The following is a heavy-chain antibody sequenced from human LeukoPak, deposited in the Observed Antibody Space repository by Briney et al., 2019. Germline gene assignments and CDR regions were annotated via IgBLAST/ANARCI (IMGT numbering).Heavy chain of an antibody. J-gene: IGHJ6*03. CDR3: ARENRCSSTSCYYRYYYYMDV. D-gene: IGHD2-2*01. Sequence: ASVKVSCKASGYTFTGYYMHWVRQAPGQGLEWMGWINPNSGGTNYAQKFQGRVTMTRDTSISTAYMELSRLRSDDTAVYYCARENRCSSTSCYYRYYYYMDVWGKGTTVTVSS. CDR2: INPNSGGT. CDR1: GYTFTGYY. V-gene: IGHV1-2*02.